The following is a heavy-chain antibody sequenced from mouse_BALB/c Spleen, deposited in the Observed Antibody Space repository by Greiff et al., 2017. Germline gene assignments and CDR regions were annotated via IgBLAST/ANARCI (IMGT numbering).Heavy chain of an antibody. V-gene: IGHV1-18*01. CDR1: GYTFTDYN. D-gene: IGHD2-4*01. Sequence: EVQLHQSGPELVKPGASVKIPCKASGYTFTDYNMDWVKQSHGKSLEWIGDINPNNGGTIYNQKFKGKATLTVDKSSSTAYMQLSSLTSEDSAVYYCARSDYDDYYAMDYWGQGTSVTGSS. CDR2: INPNNGGT. J-gene: IGHJ4*01. CDR3: ARSDYDDYYAMDY.